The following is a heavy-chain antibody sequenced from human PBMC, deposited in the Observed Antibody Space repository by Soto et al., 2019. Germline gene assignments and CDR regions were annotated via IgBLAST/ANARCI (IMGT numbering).Heavy chain of an antibody. CDR1: GFTFSSYG. CDR2: IWYDGSNK. J-gene: IGHJ4*02. V-gene: IGHV3-33*01. CDR3: ARYLYYGSGSYPVIGY. Sequence: QVQLVASGGGVVQPGRSLRLSCAASGFTFSSYGMHWVRQAPGKGLEWVAVIWYDGSNKYYADSVKGRFTISRDNSKNTLYLQMNSLRAEDTAVYYCARYLYYGSGSYPVIGYWGQGTLVTVSS. D-gene: IGHD3-10*01.